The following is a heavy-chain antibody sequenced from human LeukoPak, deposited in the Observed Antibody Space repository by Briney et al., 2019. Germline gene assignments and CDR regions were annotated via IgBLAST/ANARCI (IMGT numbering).Heavy chain of an antibody. J-gene: IGHJ4*02. Sequence: ASVKVSCKASGYTFTSYYMHWVRQAPGQGLEWMGIINPSGGSTNYAQKFQGRVTMTRDTSTSTVYMELSSLRSEDTAMYYCARDMNRIAVAGPFDYWGQGTLVTVSS. V-gene: IGHV1-46*01. D-gene: IGHD6-19*01. CDR1: GYTFTSYY. CDR3: ARDMNRIAVAGPFDY. CDR2: INPSGGST.